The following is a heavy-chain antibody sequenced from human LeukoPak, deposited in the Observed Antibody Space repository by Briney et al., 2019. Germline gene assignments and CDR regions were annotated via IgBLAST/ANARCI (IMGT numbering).Heavy chain of an antibody. D-gene: IGHD2-15*01. V-gene: IGHV3-23*01. J-gene: IGHJ4*02. CDR2: ISGSGGGT. Sequence: GGSLRLSCAASGFTFSTYWMHWVRQAPGKGLEWVSAISGSGGGTYYADPVKGRFTISRDNSKNTLYLQMNSLRAEDTAVYYCAKNLRYCSGGSCYSEYFDNWGQGTLVTVSS. CDR3: AKNLRYCSGGSCYSEYFDN. CDR1: GFTFSTYW.